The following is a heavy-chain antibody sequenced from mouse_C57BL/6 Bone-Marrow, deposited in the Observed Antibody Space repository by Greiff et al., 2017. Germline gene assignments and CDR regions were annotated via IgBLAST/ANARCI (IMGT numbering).Heavy chain of an antibody. CDR3: ARDDYGIWYFDV. V-gene: IGHV5-4*01. Sequence: EVMLVESGGGLVKPGGSLKLSCAASGFTFSSYAMSWVRQTPEKRLEWVATISDGGSYTYYPDNVKGRFPISRDNAKKNLYLQMSHLKSEDTAMYYCARDDYGIWYFDVWGTGTTVTVSS. CDR2: ISDGGSYT. CDR1: GFTFSSYA. J-gene: IGHJ1*03. D-gene: IGHD2-4*01.